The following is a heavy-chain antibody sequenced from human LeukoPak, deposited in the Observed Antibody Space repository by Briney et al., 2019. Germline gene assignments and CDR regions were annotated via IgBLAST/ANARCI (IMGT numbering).Heavy chain of an antibody. CDR2: INHSGST. V-gene: IGHV4-34*01. CDR1: GGSFSGYY. D-gene: IGHD3-10*01. CDR3: AREMGSTDY. Sequence: SETLSLTCAVYGGSFSGYYWSWIRQPPGKGLEWIGEINHSGSTNYNPSLKSRVTISVDTSKNQFSQKLSSVTAADTAVYYCAREMGSTDYWGQGTLVTVSS. J-gene: IGHJ4*02.